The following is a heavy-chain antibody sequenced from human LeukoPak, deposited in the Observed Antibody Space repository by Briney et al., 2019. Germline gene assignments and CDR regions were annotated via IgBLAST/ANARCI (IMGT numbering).Heavy chain of an antibody. V-gene: IGHV3-33*01. J-gene: IGHJ4*02. Sequence: PGRSLRLSCAASGFTFSSYGMHWVRQAPGKGLEWVAVIWYDGSNKYYADSVKGRFTISRDNAKNSLFLQMNSLKPDDTAVYYCARRSGSYDFWGQGTLVIVSS. CDR3: ARRSGSYDF. CDR2: IWYDGSNK. D-gene: IGHD1-26*01. CDR1: GFTFSSYG.